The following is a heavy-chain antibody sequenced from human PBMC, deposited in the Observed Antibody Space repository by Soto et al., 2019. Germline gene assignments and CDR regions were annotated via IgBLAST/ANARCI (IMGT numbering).Heavy chain of an antibody. CDR3: AMAGVSSRRLLGD. V-gene: IGHV1-69*13. J-gene: IGHJ1*01. CDR1: GGTFSSYA. D-gene: IGHD3-22*01. Sequence: GASVKVSCKASGGTFSSYAISWVRQAPGQGLEWMGGIIPIFGTANYAQKFQGRVTITADESTSTAYMELSSLRSEDTAVYYCAMAGVSSRRLLGDWGQGTLVTVSS. CDR2: IIPIFGTA.